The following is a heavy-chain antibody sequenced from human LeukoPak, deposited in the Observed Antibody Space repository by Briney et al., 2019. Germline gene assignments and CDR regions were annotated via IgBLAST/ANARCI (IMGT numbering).Heavy chain of an antibody. CDR2: IYYSGST. V-gene: IGHV4-39*07. CDR1: GGSISSSSYY. CDR3: ASSSLYGSGSYSHDY. D-gene: IGHD3-10*01. J-gene: IGHJ4*02. Sequence: SETLSLTCTVSGGSISSSSYYWGWIRQPPGKGLEWIGSIYYSGSTYYNPSLKSRVTISVDTSKNQFSLKLSSVTAADTAVYYCASSSLYGSGSYSHDYWGQGTLVTVSS.